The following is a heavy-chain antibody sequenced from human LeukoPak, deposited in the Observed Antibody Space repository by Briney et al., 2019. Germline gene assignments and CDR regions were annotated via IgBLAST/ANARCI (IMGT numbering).Heavy chain of an antibody. D-gene: IGHD3-10*01. V-gene: IGHV2-5*02. J-gene: IGHJ4*02. CDR3: AHHLPLLWFDY. CDR1: AFSLSTSGVG. CDR2: IYWDDDK. Sequence: KESGPTLVKPTQPLTLTCTFSAFSLSTSGVGVGWIRQPPGKALEWLALIYWDDDKRYSPSLKSRVTITKDTSKNQVVLTMTNMDPVDTATYYCAHHLPLLWFDYWGQGTLVTVSS.